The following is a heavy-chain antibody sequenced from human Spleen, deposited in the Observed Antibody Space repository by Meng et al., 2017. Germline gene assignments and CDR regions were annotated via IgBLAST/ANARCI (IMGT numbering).Heavy chain of an antibody. CDR3: ARVPTTIAHDFDY. J-gene: IGHJ4*02. CDR1: GGAFNVYY. Sequence: HAQLHRRGPALLRPSDTLSPACMVSGGAFNVYYRASIRQPPGNGLKWMRKTNHNGSTNYNPSLESRATISEDTSQTNLSLKLSSVTAADSAVYYCARVPTTIAHDFDYWGQGTLVTVSS. CDR2: TNHNGST. V-gene: IGHV4-34*01. D-gene: IGHD5-24*01.